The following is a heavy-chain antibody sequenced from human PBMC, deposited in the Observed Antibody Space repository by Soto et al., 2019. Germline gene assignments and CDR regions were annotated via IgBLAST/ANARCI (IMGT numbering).Heavy chain of an antibody. CDR2: ISAYNGNT. J-gene: IGHJ6*03. Sequence: ASVKVSCKASGYTFTSYGISWVRQAPGQGLEWMGWISAYNGNTNYAQKLQGRVTMTTDTSTSTAYMELRSLRSDDTAVYYCARVIAARPYYYYYYMDVWGKGTTVTVSS. V-gene: IGHV1-18*01. CDR3: ARVIAARPYYYYYYMDV. CDR1: GYTFTSYG. D-gene: IGHD6-6*01.